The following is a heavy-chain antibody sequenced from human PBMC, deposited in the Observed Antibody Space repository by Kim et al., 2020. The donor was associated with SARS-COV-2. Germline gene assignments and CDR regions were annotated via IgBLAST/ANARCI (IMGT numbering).Heavy chain of an antibody. J-gene: IGHJ6*02. CDR1: GYTFTGYY. Sequence: ASVKVSCKASGYTFTGYYMHWVRQAPGQGLEWMGWINPNSGGTNYAQKFQGWVTMTRDTSISTAYMELSRLRSDDTAVYYCARGLWFGESPQDYYYYYGMDVWGQGTTVTVSS. CDR3: ARGLWFGESPQDYYYYYGMDV. V-gene: IGHV1-2*04. D-gene: IGHD3-10*01. CDR2: INPNSGGT.